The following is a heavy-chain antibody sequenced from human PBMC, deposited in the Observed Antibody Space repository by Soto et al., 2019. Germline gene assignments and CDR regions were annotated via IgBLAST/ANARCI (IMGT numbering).Heavy chain of an antibody. J-gene: IGHJ4*02. CDR1: GFTFSSYA. D-gene: IGHD3-3*01. CDR2: ISGSGGST. Sequence: GGSLRLSCAASGFTFSSYAMSWVRQAPGKGLEWVSAISGSGGSTYYADSVKGRFTISRDNSKNRLYLQMNSLRAEDTAVYYCAKDLHDFWSGYSGFDYWGQGTLVTVSS. V-gene: IGHV3-23*01. CDR3: AKDLHDFWSGYSGFDY.